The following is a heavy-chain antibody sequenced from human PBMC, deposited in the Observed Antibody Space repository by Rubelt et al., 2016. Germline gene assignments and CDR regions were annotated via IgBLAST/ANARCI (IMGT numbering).Heavy chain of an antibody. CDR2: IWYDGGYK. CDR3: ARGGGPLFDP. D-gene: IGHD3-16*01. V-gene: IGHV3-33*01. CDR1: GFTFRTYG. J-gene: IGHJ5*02. Sequence: GGGVVQPGRSLRPSCAASGFTFRTYGMHWVRQAPGKGLEWVAVIWYDGGYKYNADSVKGRFTISRDNAKKSMYLQMNSLRGDDTAVYYCARGGGPLFDPWGQGTLVTVPS.